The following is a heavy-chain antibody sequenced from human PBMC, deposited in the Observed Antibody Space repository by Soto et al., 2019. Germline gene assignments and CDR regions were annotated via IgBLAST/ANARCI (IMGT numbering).Heavy chain of an antibody. Sequence: QVQLVESGGGVVQPGRSLRLSCAASGFSFSSYGMHWVRQAPGKGLEWVAVISYDGRNKYYADSVKGRFTISRDNSKNTLYLQMNSLRADDTAVYYCAKVQRYSSSWYPGNSYYYGMDVWGQGTTVTVSS. CDR3: AKVQRYSSSWYPGNSYYYGMDV. CDR1: GFSFSSYG. D-gene: IGHD6-13*01. J-gene: IGHJ6*02. V-gene: IGHV3-30*18. CDR2: ISYDGRNK.